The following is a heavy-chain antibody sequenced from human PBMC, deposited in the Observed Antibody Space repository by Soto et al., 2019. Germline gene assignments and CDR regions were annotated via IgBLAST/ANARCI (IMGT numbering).Heavy chain of an antibody. V-gene: IGHV3-9*01. Sequence: EVQLVESGGGLVQPGRSLRLSCAASGFTFDTYAMHWVRQAPGKGLEWVAGICWDSGSICYADSVKGRFTISRDNPKNCLYLQMNCPRAEYTGLYYCAEVLSYGSSDYAYYWGQGTRLTVSA. CDR1: GFTFDTYA. CDR3: AEVLSYGSSDYAYY. CDR2: ICWDSGSI. D-gene: IGHD3-22*01. J-gene: IGHJ4*02.